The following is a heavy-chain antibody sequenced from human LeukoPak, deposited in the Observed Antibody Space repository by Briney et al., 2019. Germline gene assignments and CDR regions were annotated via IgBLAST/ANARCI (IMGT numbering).Heavy chain of an antibody. Sequence: SVKVSCKASGGTFSSYVISWVRQAPGQGLEWMGGIIPIFGTANYAQKFQGRVTITTDESTSTAYMELRSLTSDDTAVYYCARAALGIAVAELYWGQGTLVTVSS. CDR1: GGTFSSYV. V-gene: IGHV1-69*05. D-gene: IGHD6-19*01. CDR2: IIPIFGTA. CDR3: ARAALGIAVAELY. J-gene: IGHJ4*02.